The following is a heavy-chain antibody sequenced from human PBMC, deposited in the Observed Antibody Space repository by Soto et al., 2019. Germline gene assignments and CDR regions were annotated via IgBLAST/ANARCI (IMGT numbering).Heavy chain of an antibody. CDR3: ARDGREASGMDV. CDR1: GGSISSHY. J-gene: IGHJ6*02. D-gene: IGHD1-26*01. V-gene: IGHV4-59*11. CDR2: IYYRGST. Sequence: SETLSLTCTVSGGSISSHYWSWVRQAPGKGLEWIGHIYYRGSTNYNPSLRSRSTISVDASKSQFSLKLNSVTTADTAVYYCARDGREASGMDVWGQGTKVTVFS.